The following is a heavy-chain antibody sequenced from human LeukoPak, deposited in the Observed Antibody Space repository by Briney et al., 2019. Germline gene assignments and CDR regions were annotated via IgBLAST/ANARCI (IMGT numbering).Heavy chain of an antibody. CDR3: ARIGYSSSWFTQHNWFDP. Sequence: PSETLSLTCTVSGASVRSHYWSWIRQPPGKGLEWIGNVFHNGDSSFAPSLTSRVTMSVDTSKNQFSLNLNSVTAADTAVYYCARIGYSSSWFTQHNWFDPWGQGTLVTVSS. D-gene: IGHD6-13*01. CDR1: GASVRSHY. J-gene: IGHJ5*02. CDR2: VFHNGDS. V-gene: IGHV4-59*02.